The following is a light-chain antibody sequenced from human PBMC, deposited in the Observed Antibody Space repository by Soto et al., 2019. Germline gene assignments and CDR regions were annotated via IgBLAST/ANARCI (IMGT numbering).Light chain of an antibody. CDR3: QQYNKWPPLT. J-gene: IGKJ5*01. Sequence: EIVMTQSPATLSVSPGERATLSCRASQSVSGNLAWYQQKPGQTPRLLIYGASTRAVGIPARFSCSGSGTEFTLTISSLQSEYFAISYCQQYNKWPPLTFGKGTRLEIK. CDR2: GAS. CDR1: QSVSGN. V-gene: IGKV3-15*01.